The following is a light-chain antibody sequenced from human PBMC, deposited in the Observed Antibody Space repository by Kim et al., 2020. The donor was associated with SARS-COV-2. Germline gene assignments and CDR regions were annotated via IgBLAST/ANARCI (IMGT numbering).Light chain of an antibody. CDR1: KLGDKY. V-gene: IGLV3-1*01. Sequence: VSPGQTASITCSADKLGDKYVCWYQQKPGQSPVLVIYGESKRPSGIPERFSGSNSGNTATLTISGTQAMDEADYYCQAWDSSTVVFGGGTQLTVL. CDR3: QAWDSSTVV. CDR2: GES. J-gene: IGLJ2*01.